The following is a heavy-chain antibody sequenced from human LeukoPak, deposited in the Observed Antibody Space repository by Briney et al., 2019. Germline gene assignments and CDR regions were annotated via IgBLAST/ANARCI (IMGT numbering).Heavy chain of an antibody. J-gene: IGHJ5*02. CDR1: GFTFSSYG. V-gene: IGHV3-33*01. Sequence: GGSLRLSCAASGFTFSSYGMHWVRQAPGKGLEWVAVIWSDGSKTYYVDSVKGRFTISRDNSNNTLYLQMNSLRAEDTAVYYCARLGIAVAGTANWFDPWGQGTLVTVSS. CDR3: ARLGIAVAGTANWFDP. CDR2: IWSDGSKT. D-gene: IGHD6-19*01.